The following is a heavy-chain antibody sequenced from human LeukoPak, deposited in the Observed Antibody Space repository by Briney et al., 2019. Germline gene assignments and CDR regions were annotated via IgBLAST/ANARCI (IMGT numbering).Heavy chain of an antibody. CDR3: AKGVTSGY. Sequence: GGSLRLSCAASGFTFSDSWMTWVRQAPGKGLEWVANIKRDGSAKNYVDSVKGRFTISRDNAKNSLYLQMNSLRAEDTAVYYCAKGVTSGYWGQGTLVTVSS. J-gene: IGHJ4*02. V-gene: IGHV3-7*04. CDR2: IKRDGSAK. D-gene: IGHD2-21*02. CDR1: GFTFSDSW.